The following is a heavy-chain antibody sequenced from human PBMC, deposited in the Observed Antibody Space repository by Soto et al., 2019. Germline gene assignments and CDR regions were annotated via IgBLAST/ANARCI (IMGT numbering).Heavy chain of an antibody. Sequence: QVQLVQSGTEVKKPGSSVKVSCKASGGTLSNNAISWVRQAPGQGLEWMGGIIPLSATTNYAQKFQGRVTITADRSTSTAYMELTSLTSEDTAVYYCARGFDDSGIVVVPAANPWYYGMEVWGQGTTVTVSS. CDR1: GGTLSNNA. CDR2: IIPLSATT. V-gene: IGHV1-69*06. J-gene: IGHJ6*02. D-gene: IGHD2-2*01. CDR3: ARGFDDSGIVVVPAANPWYYGMEV.